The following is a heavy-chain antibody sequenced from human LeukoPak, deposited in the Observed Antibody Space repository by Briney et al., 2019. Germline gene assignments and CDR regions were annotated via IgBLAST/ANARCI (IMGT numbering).Heavy chain of an antibody. CDR1: GFTFSSYA. CDR3: AKVRAPRRFEYYFDY. Sequence: GGSLRLSCAASGFTFSSYAMSWVRQAPGKGLEWVSAISGSGGNTYYADSVKGRFTISRDNSKNTLYLQMNSLRAEDTAVYYCAKVRAPRRFEYYFDYWGQGILVTVSS. D-gene: IGHD3-16*01. V-gene: IGHV3-23*01. J-gene: IGHJ4*02. CDR2: ISGSGGNT.